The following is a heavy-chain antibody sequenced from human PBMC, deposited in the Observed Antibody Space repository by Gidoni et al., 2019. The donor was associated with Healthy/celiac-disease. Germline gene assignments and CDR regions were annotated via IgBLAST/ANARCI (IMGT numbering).Heavy chain of an antibody. V-gene: IGHV3-30*18. J-gene: IGHJ4*02. Sequence: QVQLVESGGGGVQPGRSLRLSCAASGFTFSSYGMHWVRQAPGKGLEWVAVISYDGSNKYYADSVKGRFTISRDNSKNTLYLQMNSLRAEDTAVYYCAKGPSYDYWGQGTLVTVSS. CDR1: GFTFSSYG. CDR3: AKGPSYDY. D-gene: IGHD1-26*01. CDR2: ISYDGSNK.